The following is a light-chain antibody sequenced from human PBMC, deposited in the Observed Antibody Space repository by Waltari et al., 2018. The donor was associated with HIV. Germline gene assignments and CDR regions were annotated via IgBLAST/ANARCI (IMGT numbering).Light chain of an antibody. CDR3: AAWDDSLNGVV. CDR2: SND. V-gene: IGLV1-44*01. Sequence: QSVLTQPPPASGTPGQGVTISCSGSTSNIGQNTVNWYQQFPGTAPKLLIYSNDQRPSGVPDRFSGSKSGTSASLAISGLQSEDDTDYYCAAWDDSLNGVVFGGGTTLTVL. J-gene: IGLJ2*01. CDR1: TSNIGQNT.